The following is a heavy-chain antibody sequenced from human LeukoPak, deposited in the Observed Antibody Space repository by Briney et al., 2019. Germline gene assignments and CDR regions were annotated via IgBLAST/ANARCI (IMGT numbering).Heavy chain of an antibody. CDR1: GFTFDDYG. CDR3: ARAAGLAVAGTFDY. Sequence: GGSLRLSCAASGFTFDDYGMSWVRQAPGKGLEWASGINWNGGSTGYADSVKGRFTISRDNAKNSLYLQMNSLRAEDTALYHCARAAGLAVAGTFDYWGQGTLVTVSS. D-gene: IGHD6-19*01. V-gene: IGHV3-20*01. CDR2: INWNGGST. J-gene: IGHJ4*02.